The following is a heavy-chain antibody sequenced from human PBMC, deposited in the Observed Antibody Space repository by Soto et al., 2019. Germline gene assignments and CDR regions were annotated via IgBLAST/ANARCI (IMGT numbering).Heavy chain of an antibody. D-gene: IGHD5-18*01. CDR3: ASGYNSDY. J-gene: IGHJ4*02. CDR2: IKQSGCET. V-gene: IGHV3-7*03. Sequence: GGSLRLSCAASGVTFSSLWMTCVRQAPGKGLEWVANIKQSGCETYYVDSVKGRFTISRDDAKNSLYLQMNTLRAEDTAVYYCASGYNSDYWGQGTLVTVSS. CDR1: GVTFSSLW.